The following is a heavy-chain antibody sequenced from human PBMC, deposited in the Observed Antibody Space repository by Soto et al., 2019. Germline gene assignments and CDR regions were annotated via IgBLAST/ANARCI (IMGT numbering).Heavy chain of an antibody. CDR2: IYHSGST. CDR1: GGSISSSRDY. V-gene: IGHV4-39*07. CDR3: ARSSSGSVVDYYYYYMDV. Sequence: SETLSLTCAVSGGSISSSRDYWGWIRQPPGKGLEWIGSIYHSGSTNYNPSLKSRVTISVDTSKNQFSLKLSSVTAADTAVYYCARSSSGSVVDYYYYYMDVWGKGTTVTVSS. D-gene: IGHD6-19*01. J-gene: IGHJ6*03.